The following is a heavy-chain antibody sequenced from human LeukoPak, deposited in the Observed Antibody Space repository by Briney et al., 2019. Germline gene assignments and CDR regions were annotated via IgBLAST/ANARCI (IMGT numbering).Heavy chain of an antibody. CDR2: ISSSGSTI. Sequence: GGSLRLSCAASGFTFSSYEMNWVRQAPGKGLERVSYISSSGSTIYYADSVKGRFTISRDNAKNSLYLQINSLRAEDTAVYYCARDEQWLVSFDYWGQGTLVTVSS. J-gene: IGHJ4*02. CDR1: GFTFSSYE. D-gene: IGHD6-19*01. CDR3: ARDEQWLVSFDY. V-gene: IGHV3-48*03.